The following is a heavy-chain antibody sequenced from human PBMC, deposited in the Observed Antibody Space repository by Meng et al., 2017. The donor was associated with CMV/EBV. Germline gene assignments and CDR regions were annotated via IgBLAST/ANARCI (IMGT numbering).Heavy chain of an antibody. J-gene: IGHJ6*02. CDR2: IYYSGST. Sequence: SETLSLTCAVYGGSFSGYYWGWIRQPPGKGLEWIGSIYYSGSTYYNPSLKSRVTISVDTSKNQFSLKLSSVTAAATALYYCARDQGRGYSYGRDYYGMDVWVQGPTVTVSS. D-gene: IGHD5-18*01. CDR3: ARDQGRGYSYGRDYYGMDV. CDR1: GGSFSGYY. V-gene: IGHV4-34*01.